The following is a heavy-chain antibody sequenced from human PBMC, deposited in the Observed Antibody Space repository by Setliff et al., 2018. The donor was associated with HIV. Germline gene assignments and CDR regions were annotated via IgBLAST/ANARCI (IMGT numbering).Heavy chain of an antibody. CDR1: GDTFSSYA. V-gene: IGHV1-69*06. J-gene: IGHJ4*01. CDR3: ARVFYYSAGSYSLDY. Sequence: SVKVSCKASGDTFSSYAISWVRQAPGQGLEWMGGIIPIFGTANYAQKFEGRVTITADKSTSTAYMEVNSLRFEDTAVYYCARVFYYSAGSYSLDYWGQETLVTSPQ. CDR2: IIPIFGTA. D-gene: IGHD3-10*01.